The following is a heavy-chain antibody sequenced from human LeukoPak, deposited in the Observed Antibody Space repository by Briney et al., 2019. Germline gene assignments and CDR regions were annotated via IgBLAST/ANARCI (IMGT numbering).Heavy chain of an antibody. CDR1: GYSFTDYY. CDR2: INPKSGRT. V-gene: IGHV1-2*02. Sequence: EASVKVSCKTSGYSFTDYYIHWGRQAPGQGLEWMGWINPKSGRTSSARKFQDRVTMTRDPSISTVYMDMAWLTSDDTAIYFCARADFVDAGPYLIGPWGQGTLVTVSS. D-gene: IGHD3-3*01. J-gene: IGHJ5*02. CDR3: ARADFVDAGPYLIGP.